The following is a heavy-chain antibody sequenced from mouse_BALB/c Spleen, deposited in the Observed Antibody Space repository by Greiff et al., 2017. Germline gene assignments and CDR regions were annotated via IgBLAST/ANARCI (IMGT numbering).Heavy chain of an antibody. J-gene: IGHJ3*01. CDR3: ARGEVRAWFAY. CDR2: ISTYYGDA. CDR1: GYTFTDYA. D-gene: IGHD2-14*01. V-gene: IGHV1S137*01. Sequence: QVQLQQSGAELVRPGVSVKISCKGSGYTFTDYAMHWVKQSHAKSLEWIGVISTYYGDASYNQKFKGKATMTVDKSSSTAYMELARLTSEDSAIYYCARGEVRAWFAYWGQGTLVTVSA.